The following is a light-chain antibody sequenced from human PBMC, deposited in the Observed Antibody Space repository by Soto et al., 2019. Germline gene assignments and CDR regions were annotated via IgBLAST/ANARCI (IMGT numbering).Light chain of an antibody. CDR3: QHYNNWPFA. CDR2: GAS. Sequence: DIVMTQSPATLSVPPGERATLSCRASQTVYTNLAWYQQKPGQAPRLLIYGASARAAGIPDRFSGSGSGTEFTLTISRLQSEDFAVYYCQHYNNWPFAFGQGTKLEI. CDR1: QTVYTN. V-gene: IGKV3-15*01. J-gene: IGKJ2*01.